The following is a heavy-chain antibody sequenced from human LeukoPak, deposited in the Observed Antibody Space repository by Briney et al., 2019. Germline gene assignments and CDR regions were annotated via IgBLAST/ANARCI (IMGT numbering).Heavy chain of an antibody. Sequence: ASVKVSCKASGYTFTNYGITWVRQAPGQGLEWMGWISGYNGNTNYAQKFQGRVTMTTDTSTSTVYMELRSLRSDDTAVYYCARDDNYGPGQPDDWGQGTLVTVSS. CDR2: ISGYNGNT. CDR3: ARDDNYGPGQPDD. V-gene: IGHV1-18*01. CDR1: GYTFTNYG. D-gene: IGHD3-10*01. J-gene: IGHJ4*02.